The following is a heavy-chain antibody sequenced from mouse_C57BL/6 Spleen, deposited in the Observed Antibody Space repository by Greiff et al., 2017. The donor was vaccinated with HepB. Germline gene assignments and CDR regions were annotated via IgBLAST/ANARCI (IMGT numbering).Heavy chain of an antibody. V-gene: IGHV1-80*01. CDR3: ARYDGSSRYFDV. D-gene: IGHD1-1*01. CDR1: GYAFSSYW. Sequence: LVESGAELVKPGASVKISCKASGYAFSSYWMNWVKQRPGKGLEWIGQIYPGDGDTNYNGKFKGKATLTADKSSSTAYMQLSSLTSEDSAVYFCARYDGSSRYFDVWGTGTTVTVSS. J-gene: IGHJ1*03. CDR2: IYPGDGDT.